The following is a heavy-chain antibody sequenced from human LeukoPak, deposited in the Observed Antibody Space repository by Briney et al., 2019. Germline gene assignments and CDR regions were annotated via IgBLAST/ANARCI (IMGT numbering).Heavy chain of an antibody. Sequence: SETLSLTCTVSGGSVSSGSYYWSWIRQSPGKGLEWIGYIYYSGSTNYNPSLKSRVTIYVDTSKNQFSLKLSSVTAADTAVYYCARDFGIAAAGSRYWYFDLWGRGTLVTVSS. D-gene: IGHD6-13*01. CDR3: ARDFGIAAAGSRYWYFDL. V-gene: IGHV4-61*01. CDR2: IYYSGST. J-gene: IGHJ2*01. CDR1: GGSVSSGSYY.